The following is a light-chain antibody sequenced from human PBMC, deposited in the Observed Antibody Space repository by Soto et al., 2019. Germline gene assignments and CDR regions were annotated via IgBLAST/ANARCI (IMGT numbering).Light chain of an antibody. CDR2: ADN. V-gene: IGLV1-44*01. CDR1: SSNIGSNS. Sequence: QSALTQPPSASGTPGQRVSISCSGSSSNIGSNSVQWHQQLPGTAPNLLIYADNQRPSGVPDRFSGSKSGTSASLAITGLQSGDEADYYCAAWGDSLNGFVFGTGTKVTV. CDR3: AAWGDSLNGFV. J-gene: IGLJ1*01.